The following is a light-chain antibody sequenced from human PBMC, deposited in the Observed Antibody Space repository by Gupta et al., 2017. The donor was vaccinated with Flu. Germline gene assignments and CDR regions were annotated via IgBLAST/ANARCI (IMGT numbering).Light chain of an antibody. CDR2: KVS. CDR3: MQGKHWPYT. V-gene: IGKV2-30*01. Sequence: DVVVTQSPLSLPVTLGQPASISCRSSQGLVYIDGNTYLTWFQQRPGQSPRRLIYKVSDRDSGVPDRFSGDGSGTDFTLKISRGEADDVGIYYCMQGKHWPYTFGQRTKLEIK. CDR1: QGLVYIDGNTY. J-gene: IGKJ2*01.